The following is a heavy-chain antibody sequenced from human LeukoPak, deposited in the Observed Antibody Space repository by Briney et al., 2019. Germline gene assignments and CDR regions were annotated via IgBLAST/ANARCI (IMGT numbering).Heavy chain of an antibody. Sequence: PGGSLRLSCAASGFAFDGYTMHWVRQAPGKGLEWVSLISGDGGTTNYADSVKGRFIISRDNSKNSLYLQMNSLSTEDTGLYYCAKRRYSSSWYSFLDYWGQGTLVTVSS. V-gene: IGHV3-43*02. CDR3: AKRRYSSSWYSFLDY. CDR1: GFAFDGYT. J-gene: IGHJ4*02. CDR2: ISGDGGTT. D-gene: IGHD6-13*01.